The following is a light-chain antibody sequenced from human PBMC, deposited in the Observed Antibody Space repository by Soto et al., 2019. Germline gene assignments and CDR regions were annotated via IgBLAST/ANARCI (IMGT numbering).Light chain of an antibody. CDR2: AAS. V-gene: IGKV1-9*01. J-gene: IGKJ4*01. CDR3: QQLNSYPLT. Sequence: DIQLTQSPSFLSASVGDRVTITCRVSQGISSYLAWYQQKPGKAPNLLIHAASTLQRGVSSRFSGSGSGTEFTLTISSLQPEDFATYYCQQLNSYPLTFGGGTKVEVK. CDR1: QGISSY.